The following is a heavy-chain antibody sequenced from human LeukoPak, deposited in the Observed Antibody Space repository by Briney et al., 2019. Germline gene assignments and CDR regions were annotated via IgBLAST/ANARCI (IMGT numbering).Heavy chain of an antibody. Sequence: ASVNISCKTYGYAFSHYYIHWVRQAAGQGLEWVGIINPSGGHTHFAPKFQDRVAMTRDMSSNTVYMELVSLTSEDTALFFCARSQFSNAHFDSWGQGTLVTVSS. CDR2: INPSGGHT. J-gene: IGHJ4*02. V-gene: IGHV1-46*01. CDR3: ARSQFSNAHFDS. CDR1: GYAFSHYY. D-gene: IGHD5-24*01.